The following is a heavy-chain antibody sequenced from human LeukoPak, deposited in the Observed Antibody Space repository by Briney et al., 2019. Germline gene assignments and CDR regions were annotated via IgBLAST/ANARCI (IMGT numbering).Heavy chain of an antibody. D-gene: IGHD5-18*01. CDR2: IYTSGST. V-gene: IGHV4-61*02. Sequence: SQTLSLTCTVSGGSISSGSYYWSWIRQPAGKGLEWIGRIYTSGSTNYNPSLKSRVTTSVDTSKNQFSLKLSSVTAADTAVYYCARDLRGCSYGYYYYYYMDVWGKGTTVTISS. J-gene: IGHJ6*03. CDR1: GGSISSGSYY. CDR3: ARDLRGCSYGYYYYYYMDV.